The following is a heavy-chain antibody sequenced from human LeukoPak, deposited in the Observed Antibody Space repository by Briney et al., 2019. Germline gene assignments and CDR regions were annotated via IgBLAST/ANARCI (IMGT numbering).Heavy chain of an antibody. Sequence: TPGGSLRLSCAASGFTFSSYSMNWVRQAPGKGLEWVSSISSSSSYIYYADSVKGRFTISRDNAKNSLYLQMNSLRAEDTDVYYCARDGPSWDSSSSSFDYWGQGTLVTVSS. V-gene: IGHV3-21*01. CDR2: ISSSSSYI. CDR3: ARDGPSWDSSSSSFDY. J-gene: IGHJ4*02. CDR1: GFTFSSYS. D-gene: IGHD6-6*01.